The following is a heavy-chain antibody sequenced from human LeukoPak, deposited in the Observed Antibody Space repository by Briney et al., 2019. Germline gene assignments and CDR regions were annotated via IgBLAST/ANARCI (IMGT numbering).Heavy chain of an antibody. J-gene: IGHJ3*02. CDR3: ARQVDAYPIVVVPADAFDI. Sequence: GESLKISCKGSGYSFTSYWIGWVRRMPGKGLEWMGIIYPGDSDTRYSPSFQGQVTISADKSISTAYLQWSSLKASDTAMYYCARQVDAYPIVVVPADAFDIWGQGTMVTVSS. V-gene: IGHV5-51*01. CDR2: IYPGDSDT. D-gene: IGHD2-2*01. CDR1: GYSFTSYW.